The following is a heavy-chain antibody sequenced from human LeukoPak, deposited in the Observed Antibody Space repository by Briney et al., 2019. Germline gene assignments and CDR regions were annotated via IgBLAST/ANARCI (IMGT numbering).Heavy chain of an antibody. Sequence: GASVKVSCKASGYTFTAYYIHWVRQAPGQGLEWMGRIIPILGIANYAQKFQGRVTITADKSTSTAYMELSSLRSEDTAVYYCASPPADYYDSRDYFDYWGQGTLVTVSS. V-gene: IGHV1-69*02. D-gene: IGHD3-22*01. J-gene: IGHJ4*02. CDR1: GYTFTAYY. CDR2: IIPILGIA. CDR3: ASPPADYYDSRDYFDY.